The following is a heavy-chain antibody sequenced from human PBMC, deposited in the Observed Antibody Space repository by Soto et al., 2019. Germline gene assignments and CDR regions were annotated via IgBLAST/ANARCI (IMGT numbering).Heavy chain of an antibody. D-gene: IGHD3-22*01. CDR2: VKVGNGNI. V-gene: IGHV1-3*01. Sequence: GASVKVSCKGSGYTFANFAIHLGRPAPGQKVEWVGWVKVGNGNIKYSQKFKGRVTITRDTSATTAYMELSSLRSEDTAVYYCARYEQYYYDSSGYYYPSGYYYYGMDVWGQGTTVTVS. J-gene: IGHJ6*02. CDR3: ARYEQYYYDSSGYYYPSGYYYYGMDV. CDR1: GYTFANFA.